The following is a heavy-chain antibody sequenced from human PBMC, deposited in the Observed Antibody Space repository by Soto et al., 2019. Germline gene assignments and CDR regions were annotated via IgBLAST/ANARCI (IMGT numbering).Heavy chain of an antibody. V-gene: IGHV3-7*01. J-gene: IGHJ6*03. D-gene: IGHD3-10*01. Sequence: GGSLRLSCAASGFTFSSYWMSWVRQAPGKGLEWVANIKQDGSEKYYVDSVKGRFTISRDNAKNSLYLQMNSLRAEDTAVYYCASWGFGDYYYYYMDVWGKGTTVTVSS. CDR3: ASWGFGDYYYYYMDV. CDR1: GFTFSSYW. CDR2: IKQDGSEK.